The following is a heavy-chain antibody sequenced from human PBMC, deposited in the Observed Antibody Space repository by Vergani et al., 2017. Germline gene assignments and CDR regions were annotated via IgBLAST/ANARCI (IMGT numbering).Heavy chain of an antibody. V-gene: IGHV3-21*04. D-gene: IGHD2-2*01. CDR2: ISSSSSYI. J-gene: IGHJ5*02. Sequence: EVQLVESGGGLVKPGGSLRLSCAASGFTFSSYSMNWVRQAPGKGLEWVSSISSSSSYIYYADSVKGRFTISRDNAKNSLYLQMNSLRAEDTAVYYCAKGRIVVVPAAVGWFDPWGQGTLVTVSS. CDR3: AKGRIVVVPAAVGWFDP. CDR1: GFTFSSYS.